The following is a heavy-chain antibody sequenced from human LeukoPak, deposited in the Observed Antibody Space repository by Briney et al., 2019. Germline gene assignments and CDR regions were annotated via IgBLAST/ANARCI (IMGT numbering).Heavy chain of an antibody. CDR3: ATMPSTEIYYFYYMDV. Sequence: GGSLRLSCADSRFTFSSYTMNWVRQAPGKGLEWVSGISANAVSTYYADSVKGRFTISRDNSKNTLYLHMDRLGTEDTAVYYCATMPSTEIYYFYYMDVWGKGTTVTVSS. D-gene: IGHD2-2*01. V-gene: IGHV3-23*01. CDR1: RFTFSSYT. CDR2: ISANAVST. J-gene: IGHJ6*03.